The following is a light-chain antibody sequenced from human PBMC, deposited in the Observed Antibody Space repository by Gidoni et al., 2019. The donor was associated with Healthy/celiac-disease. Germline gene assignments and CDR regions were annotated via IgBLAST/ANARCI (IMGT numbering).Light chain of an antibody. CDR2: GAS. CDR1: QSVSSN. J-gene: IGKJ3*01. CDR3: QQYNNWRLFT. Sequence: EIVFTSSPATLSVSPGERATLSCRASQSVSSNLAWYQQKPGQAPRLLIYGASTRATGIPARFSGSGSGTEFTLTISSLQSEDFAVYYCQQYNNWRLFTFGPGTKVDIK. V-gene: IGKV3-15*01.